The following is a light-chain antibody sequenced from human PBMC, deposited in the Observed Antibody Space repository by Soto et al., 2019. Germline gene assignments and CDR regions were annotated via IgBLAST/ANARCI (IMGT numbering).Light chain of an antibody. Sequence: QSVLTQPASVSGSPGQSITISCTGTSSDVGRYDYVSWYQQHPGKAPKLMVSEVSHRPSGVSNRFSASKSDNTASLTISGLQAEDEADYYCCSYAGSYTYVFGTGTKVNVL. CDR2: EVS. V-gene: IGLV2-14*01. J-gene: IGLJ1*01. CDR3: CSYAGSYTYV. CDR1: SSDVGRYDY.